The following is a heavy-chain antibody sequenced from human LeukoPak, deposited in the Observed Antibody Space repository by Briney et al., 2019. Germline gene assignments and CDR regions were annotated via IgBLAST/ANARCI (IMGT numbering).Heavy chain of an antibody. V-gene: IGHV3-30*18. CDR3: AKDAGQWQNWNWFAP. Sequence: QPGRSLTLYCAGSGFTFNEYGMHWVRQAPGKGLEWVAAISHDGSKTYSGDSVKGRFTISRDNSKNTLFLEMNSLRPEDTAMYYCAKDAGQWQNWNWFAPWGQGTLVIVSS. J-gene: IGHJ5*02. D-gene: IGHD6-19*01. CDR2: ISHDGSKT. CDR1: GFTFNEYG.